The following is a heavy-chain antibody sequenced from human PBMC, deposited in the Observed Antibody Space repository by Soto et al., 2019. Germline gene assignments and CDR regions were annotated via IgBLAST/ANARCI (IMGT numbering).Heavy chain of an antibody. V-gene: IGHV1-69*06. D-gene: IGHD3-22*01. CDR2: IIPMLGTP. Sequence: QVQLVQSGAEVKKPGSSVKVSCKSSGDTFSSYAISWVRQAPGQGLEWMGGIIPMLGTPSYAQRFQDRVTITAEKFTSTAYMELSGLRSEDTAVYYCAKEKSRYDRSGYYRPDYWGQGQLVTVSS. CDR1: GDTFSSYA. CDR3: AKEKSRYDRSGYYRPDY. J-gene: IGHJ4*02.